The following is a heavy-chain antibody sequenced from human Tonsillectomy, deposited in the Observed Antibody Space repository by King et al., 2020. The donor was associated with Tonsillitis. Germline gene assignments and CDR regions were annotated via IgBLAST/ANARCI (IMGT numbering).Heavy chain of an antibody. D-gene: IGHD3-3*01. J-gene: IGHJ4*02. CDR2: IDQDGSEK. CDR1: GFTFSNYW. V-gene: IGHV3-7*01. CDR3: TTFWSGYFDY. Sequence: VQLVESGGGLVQPGGSLRLSCAASGFTFSNYWMNWVRQAPGKGLEWVANIDQDGSEKFYVDSVKGRFTISRDNAKNSLYLQMNSLRAEDTAVYFCTTFWSGYFDYWGQGTLVTVSS.